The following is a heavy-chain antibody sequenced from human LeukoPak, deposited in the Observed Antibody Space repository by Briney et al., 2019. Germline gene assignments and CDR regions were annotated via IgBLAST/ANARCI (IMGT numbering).Heavy chain of an antibody. V-gene: IGHV3-48*02. D-gene: IGHD2-21*02. CDR1: GFTFSSYS. Sequence: GGSLRLSCAASGFTFSSYSMNWVRQAPGKGLEWLSYINSFSSTIYYADSVKGRFTISRDNAKNSLYLQMNSLRDEDTAVYYCAREAYCGGDCYRGLGYRGQGTLVTVSS. CDR2: INSFSSTI. CDR3: AREAYCGGDCYRGLGY. J-gene: IGHJ4*02.